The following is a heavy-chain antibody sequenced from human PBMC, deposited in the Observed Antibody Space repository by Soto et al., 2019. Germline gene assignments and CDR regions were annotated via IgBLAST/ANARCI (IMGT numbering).Heavy chain of an antibody. V-gene: IGHV3-30-3*01. Sequence: QVQLVESGGGVVQPGRSLRLSCAASGFTFSSYAMHWVRQAPGKGLEWVAVISYDGSNKYYADSVKGRFTISRDNSTNTLYLQMNSLRAEDTAVYYCARDSGYSYYYGMDVWGQGTTVTVSS. CDR3: ARDSGYSYYYGMDV. D-gene: IGHD6-13*01. CDR1: GFTFSSYA. J-gene: IGHJ6*02. CDR2: ISYDGSNK.